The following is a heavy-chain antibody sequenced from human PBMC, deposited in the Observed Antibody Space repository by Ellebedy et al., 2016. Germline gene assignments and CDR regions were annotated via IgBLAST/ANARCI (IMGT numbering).Heavy chain of an antibody. CDR3: ARDLCTGGSCHWYFDV. CDR1: GGSFSSYY. V-gene: IGHV4-59*12. J-gene: IGHJ2*01. D-gene: IGHD2-15*01. Sequence: SETLSLTCAVYGGSFSSYYWSWIRQPPGKGLEWIGYIYYSGSTNYSPSLKSRVTISVDTSKNQFSLQLNSVTPEDTAVYYCARDLCTGGSCHWYFDVWGRGTLVTVSS. CDR2: IYYSGST.